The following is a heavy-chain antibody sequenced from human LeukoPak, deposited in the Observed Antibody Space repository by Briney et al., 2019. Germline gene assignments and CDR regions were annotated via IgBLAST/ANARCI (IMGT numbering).Heavy chain of an antibody. V-gene: IGHV4-59*01. Sequence: SETLSLTCTVSGGSISSYYWSWLRQPPGKGLEWIGYIYYSGSTNYNPSLKSRVTISVDTSKNQFSLKLSSVTAADTAVYYCARVKMAFDIWGQGTMVTVSS. J-gene: IGHJ3*02. CDR3: ARVKMAFDI. CDR2: IYYSGST. D-gene: IGHD5-24*01. CDR1: GGSISSYY.